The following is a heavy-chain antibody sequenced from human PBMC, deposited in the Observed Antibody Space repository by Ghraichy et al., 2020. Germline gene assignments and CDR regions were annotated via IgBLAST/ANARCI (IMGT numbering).Heavy chain of an antibody. Sequence: GGSLRLSCATSGFTFSNYRMSWVRQAPGKGLEWVANIKPDVSERYYLDSVKGRFTISRDNANNSLYLQMHSLRAEDTAVYYCARRVAVAGTWIWYLDLWGRGTLVSVSS. D-gene: IGHD6-19*01. CDR1: GFTFSNYR. V-gene: IGHV3-7*03. J-gene: IGHJ2*01. CDR2: IKPDVSER. CDR3: ARRVAVAGTWIWYLDL.